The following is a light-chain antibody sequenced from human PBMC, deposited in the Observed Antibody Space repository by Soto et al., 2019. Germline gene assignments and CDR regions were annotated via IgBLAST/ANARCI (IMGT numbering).Light chain of an antibody. CDR1: QSVSSY. CDR2: DAS. V-gene: IGKV3-11*01. CDR3: QQRGNWIT. J-gene: IGKJ5*01. Sequence: IVLTQSPATLSLSPGERATLSCRASQSVSSYLAWYQQKPGQAPRLLIYDASNRATGIPARFSGSGSGTDFTITISSLEPEDFAVYYCQQRGNWITFGQGTRLEIK.